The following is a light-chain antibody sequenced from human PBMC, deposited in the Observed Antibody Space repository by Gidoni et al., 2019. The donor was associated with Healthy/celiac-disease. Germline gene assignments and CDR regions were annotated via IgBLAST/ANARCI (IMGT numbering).Light chain of an antibody. Sequence: QSVLPQPPSVSEAPRQRVTISCSGSSSNIGNNAVNWYQQLPGKAPKLLIYYDDLLPSGVSDRFSGSKSGTSASLAIGGLQSEDEADYYCAAWDDSLNGLVFGGGTKLTVL. V-gene: IGLV1-36*01. CDR1: SSNIGNNA. CDR3: AAWDDSLNGLV. CDR2: YDD. J-gene: IGLJ2*01.